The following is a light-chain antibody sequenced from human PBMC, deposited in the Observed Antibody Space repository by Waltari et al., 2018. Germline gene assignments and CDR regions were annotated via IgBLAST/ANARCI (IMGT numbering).Light chain of an antibody. J-gene: IGKJ2*01. CDR1: QSIARN. Sequence: EILMTQSPPTLSVSPGESATLSCRASQSIARNLAWYQQKHGQAPRLLIYGASTRATGIPARFSGSGSGTEFTLTISSLQSEDFAVYYCQQYNSWRTFGQGTKLEIK. V-gene: IGKV3-15*01. CDR2: GAS. CDR3: QQYNSWRT.